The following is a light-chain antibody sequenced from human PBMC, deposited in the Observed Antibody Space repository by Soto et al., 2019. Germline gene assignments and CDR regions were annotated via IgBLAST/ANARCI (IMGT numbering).Light chain of an antibody. CDR3: MQGITFT. J-gene: IGKJ1*01. V-gene: IGKV2-30*02. CDR1: QSLVHSDGNTY. CDR2: KAS. Sequence: IVLTQSPLSLPVTLGQPASISCRSSQSLVHSDGNTYLNWFQQRPGQSPRHLIYKASNRDSGVPDRFSGSGSGTDFTLSISRVEADDVGVYYCMQGITFTFGQGTKVDIK.